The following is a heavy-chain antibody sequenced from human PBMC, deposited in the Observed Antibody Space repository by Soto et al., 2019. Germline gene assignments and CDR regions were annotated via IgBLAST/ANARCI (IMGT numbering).Heavy chain of an antibody. CDR2: ITTSGDRT. V-gene: IGHV3-23*01. CDR1: GFTFSSYA. D-gene: IGHD3-10*01. J-gene: IGHJ4*02. Sequence: GGSLRLSCVVSGFTFSSYAMIWVRQAPGKGLEWVANITTSGDRTFYADSVKGRFTISRDNAKNSLYLQMNSLRAEDTAVYYCARVPPSMVRGVINHYYFDYWGQGTLVTVSS. CDR3: ARVPPSMVRGVINHYYFDY.